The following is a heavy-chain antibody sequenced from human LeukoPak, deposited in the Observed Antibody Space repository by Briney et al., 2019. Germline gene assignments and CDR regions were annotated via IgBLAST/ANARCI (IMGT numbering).Heavy chain of an antibody. CDR1: GGSISSYY. CDR3: ARDGDDYGDYRYGMDV. Sequence: SETLSLTCTVSGGSISSYYWSWIRQPPGKGLEWIGYIYYSGSTNYNPSLKSRVTISVDTSKNQFSLKLSSVTAADTAVYYCARDGDDYGDYRYGMDVWGQGTAVTVPS. V-gene: IGHV4-59*01. CDR2: IYYSGST. D-gene: IGHD4-17*01. J-gene: IGHJ6*02.